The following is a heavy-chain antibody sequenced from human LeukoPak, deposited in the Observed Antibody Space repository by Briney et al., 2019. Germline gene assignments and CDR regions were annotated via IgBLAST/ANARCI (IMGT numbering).Heavy chain of an antibody. Sequence: GGSLRLSCAASGFTFSSYEMNWVRQAPGKGLEWVSYISGSGNDIYYADSVKGRFTISRDNAKSSLYLQMNSLRAEDTAVYYCARHARRRRLTTVTPKGAFDIWGQGTMVTVSS. V-gene: IGHV3-48*03. CDR3: ARHARRRRLTTVTPKGAFDI. J-gene: IGHJ3*02. CDR1: GFTFSSYE. CDR2: ISGSGNDI. D-gene: IGHD4-17*01.